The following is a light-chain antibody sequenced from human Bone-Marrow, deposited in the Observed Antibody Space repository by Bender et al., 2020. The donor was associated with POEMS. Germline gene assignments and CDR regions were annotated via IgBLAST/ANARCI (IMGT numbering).Light chain of an antibody. CDR2: GVT. CDR3: SSYTTSNTLL. CDR1: TSDFGGYNY. V-gene: IGLV2-14*01. Sequence: QSALTQPASVSGSPGQSITISCTATTSDFGGYNYVSWHQHHPGRAPKLLIYGVTHRPSGVSNRFSGSKSGNTASLTISGLQSDDEADYYCSSYTTSNTLLFGGGTKLTVL. J-gene: IGLJ2*01.